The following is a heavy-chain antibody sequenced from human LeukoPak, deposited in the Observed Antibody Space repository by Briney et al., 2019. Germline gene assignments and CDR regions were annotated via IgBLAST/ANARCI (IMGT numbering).Heavy chain of an antibody. Sequence: ASVKVSCKASQYSFTDYAVHWVRQAPGQRLEWMGWINAGNGNTKYSQKFQGRVTITRDTSASTAYMELSSLRSEDTAVYYCARDWVSGWFGDSDYWGQGTLVTVSS. CDR3: ARDWVSGWFGDSDY. CDR1: QYSFTDYA. J-gene: IGHJ4*02. D-gene: IGHD3-10*01. CDR2: INAGNGNT. V-gene: IGHV1-3*01.